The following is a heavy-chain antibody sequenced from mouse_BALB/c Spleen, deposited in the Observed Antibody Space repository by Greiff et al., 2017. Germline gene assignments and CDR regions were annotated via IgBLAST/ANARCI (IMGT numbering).Heavy chain of an antibody. V-gene: IGHV5-6-3*01. J-gene: IGHJ3*01. CDR1: GFTFSSYG. Sequence: EVKVVESGGGLVQPGGSLKLSCAASGFTFSSYGMSWVRQTPDKRLELVATINSNGGSTYYPDSVKGRFTISRDNAKNTLYLQMSSLKSEDTAMYYCASPYGNTWFAYWGQGTLVTVSA. CDR3: ASPYGNTWFAY. CDR2: INSNGGST. D-gene: IGHD2-1*01.